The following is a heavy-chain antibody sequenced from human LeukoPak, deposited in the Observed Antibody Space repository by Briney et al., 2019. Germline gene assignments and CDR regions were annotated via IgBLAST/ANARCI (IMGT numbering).Heavy chain of an antibody. V-gene: IGHV1-46*01. Sequence: GASVRVSCKASGYTFTSYYMHWVRQAPGQGLEWMGIINPSGGSTSYAQKFQGRVTMTRDMSTSTVYMELRSLRSDDTAVYYCARDGNCSGGSCPGDYWGQGTLVTVSS. D-gene: IGHD2-15*01. CDR2: INPSGGST. J-gene: IGHJ4*02. CDR3: ARDGNCSGGSCPGDY. CDR1: GYTFTSYY.